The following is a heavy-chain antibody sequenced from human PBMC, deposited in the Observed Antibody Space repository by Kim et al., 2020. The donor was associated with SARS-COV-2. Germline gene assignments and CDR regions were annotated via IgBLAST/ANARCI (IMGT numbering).Heavy chain of an antibody. D-gene: IGHD6-19*01. J-gene: IGHJ6*02. V-gene: IGHV3-30*02. Sequence: KGRFTISRDNSKITLYLQMNSLRAEDTAVYYCAKDIAVAGTNYYYYGMDVWGQGTTVTVSS. CDR3: AKDIAVAGTNYYYYGMDV.